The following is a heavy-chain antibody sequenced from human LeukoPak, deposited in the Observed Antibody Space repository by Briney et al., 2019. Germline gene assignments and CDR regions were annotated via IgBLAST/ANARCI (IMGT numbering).Heavy chain of an antibody. Sequence: SQTLSLTCSVSGGSISSGFYYWSWIRQPAGKGLEWIGRIYASGNTNYNTSLKSRVTISVDTFNKQFSLKLSSVTAADTAVYYCARDSAIYDSSGYYYSDAFDIWGQGIMVTVSS. CDR2: IYASGNT. V-gene: IGHV4-61*02. J-gene: IGHJ3*02. D-gene: IGHD3-22*01. CDR3: ARDSAIYDSSGYYYSDAFDI. CDR1: GGSISSGFYY.